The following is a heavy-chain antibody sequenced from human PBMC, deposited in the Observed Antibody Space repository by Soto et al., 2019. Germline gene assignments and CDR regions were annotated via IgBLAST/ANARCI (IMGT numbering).Heavy chain of an antibody. CDR2: IYYSGST. Sequence: SETLSLTCTVSGGSISSSSYYWGWIRQPPGKGLEWIGSIYYSGSTYYNPSLKSRVTISVDTSKNQFSLKLSSVTAADTAVYYCARLVECSSTSCYEGEGYYYYYGMDVWGQGTTVTVSS. J-gene: IGHJ6*02. CDR3: ARLVECSSTSCYEGEGYYYYYGMDV. V-gene: IGHV4-39*01. D-gene: IGHD2-2*01. CDR1: GGSISSSSYY.